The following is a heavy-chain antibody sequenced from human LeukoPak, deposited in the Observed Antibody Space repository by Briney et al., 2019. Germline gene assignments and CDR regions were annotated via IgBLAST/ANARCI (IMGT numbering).Heavy chain of an antibody. CDR1: GYSFTSYW. V-gene: IGHV5-51*01. J-gene: IGHJ3*02. Sequence: GVPLQISSQASGYSFTSYWIGWVRPRPGKGLEWMGIIYPGDSDTRYSPSFQAQVTISADKSISTAYLQWSSLKASDTAMYYCARQAAVIHAFDIWGQGTMVTVSS. D-gene: IGHD3-16*02. CDR2: IYPGDSDT. CDR3: ARQAAVIHAFDI.